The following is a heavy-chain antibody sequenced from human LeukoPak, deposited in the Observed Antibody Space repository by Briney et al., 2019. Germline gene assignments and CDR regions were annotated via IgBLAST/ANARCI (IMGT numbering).Heavy chain of an antibody. D-gene: IGHD3-22*01. CDR3: TTQNPMYYYDSSGSFDY. V-gene: IGHV3-15*01. CDR2: IKSKTDGGTT. CDR1: GFTFSDYY. Sequence: GGSLRLSCAASGFTFSDYYMSWVRQAPGKGLEWVGRIKSKTDGGTTDYAAPVKGRFTISRDDSKNTLYLQMNSLKTEDTAVYYCTTQNPMYYYDSSGSFDYWGQGTLVTVSS. J-gene: IGHJ4*02.